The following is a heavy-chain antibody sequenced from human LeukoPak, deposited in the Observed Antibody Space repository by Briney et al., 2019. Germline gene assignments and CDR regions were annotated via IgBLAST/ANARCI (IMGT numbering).Heavy chain of an antibody. D-gene: IGHD3-22*01. CDR1: GGSLSSYY. CDR3: ARGSYDSSGYYYRY. Sequence: SGTLSLTCTVSGGSLSSYYWSWIRQPPGKGLEWIGYIYYSGSTNYNPSLKSRVTISVDTSKNQFSLKLSSVTAADTAVYYCARGSYDSSGYYYRYWGQGTLVTVSS. J-gene: IGHJ4*02. CDR2: IYYSGST. V-gene: IGHV4-59*01.